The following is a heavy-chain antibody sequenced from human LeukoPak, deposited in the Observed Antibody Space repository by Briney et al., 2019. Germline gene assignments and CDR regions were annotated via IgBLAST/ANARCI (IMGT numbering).Heavy chain of an antibody. Sequence: QSGGSLRLSCAASGFTFSSYAMSWVRQAPGKGLEWVSAISGSGGSTYYADSVKGRFTISRDNSKNTLYLQMNSLRAEDTAVYYCAKEINQLRFLEWLSDAFDIWGQGTMVTVSS. CDR3: AKEINQLRFLEWLSDAFDI. CDR2: ISGSGGST. J-gene: IGHJ3*02. CDR1: GFTFSSYA. D-gene: IGHD3-3*01. V-gene: IGHV3-23*01.